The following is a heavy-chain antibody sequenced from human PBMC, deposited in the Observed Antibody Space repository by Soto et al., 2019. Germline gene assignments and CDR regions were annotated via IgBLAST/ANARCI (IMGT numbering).Heavy chain of an antibody. CDR2: ISGSGGST. V-gene: IGHV3-23*01. D-gene: IGHD6-19*01. Sequence: EVQLLESGGGLVQPGGSLRLSCAASGFTFSSYAMSWVRQAPGKGLEWVSIISGSGGSTYYADSVKGRFTISRDNSKNRLYPQMTSLRVDDTAVYYCASRSSGWYFDYWGQGTLVTVSS. J-gene: IGHJ4*02. CDR3: ASRSSGWYFDY. CDR1: GFTFSSYA.